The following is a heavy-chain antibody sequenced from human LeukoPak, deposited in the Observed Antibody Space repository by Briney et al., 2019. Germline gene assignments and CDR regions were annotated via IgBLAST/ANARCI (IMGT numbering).Heavy chain of an antibody. Sequence: GGSLRLSCAASGFIFSDYGMHWVRQAPGKGLEWVSAISGSGGSTYYADSVKGRFTISRDNSKNTLYLQMNSLRAEDTAVYYCAKDRYYDSSGPWGQGTLVTVSS. V-gene: IGHV3-23*01. D-gene: IGHD3-22*01. CDR2: ISGSGGST. J-gene: IGHJ4*02. CDR3: AKDRYYDSSGP. CDR1: GFIFSDYG.